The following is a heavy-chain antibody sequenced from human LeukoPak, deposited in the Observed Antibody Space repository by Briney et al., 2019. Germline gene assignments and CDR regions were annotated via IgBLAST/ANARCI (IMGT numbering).Heavy chain of an antibody. V-gene: IGHV3-21*01. CDR2: ITASSTAI. D-gene: IGHD5-18*01. CDR3: ARARSSYGYGDAFDI. J-gene: IGHJ3*02. Sequence: GGSLRLSCAASGFTFNTYTMSWVRQAPGKGLEWVSSITASSTAIYSADSVKGRFTISRDNAKNFLYLQMNSLRAEDTAVYYCARARSSYGYGDAFDIWGQGTMVTVSS. CDR1: GFTFNTYT.